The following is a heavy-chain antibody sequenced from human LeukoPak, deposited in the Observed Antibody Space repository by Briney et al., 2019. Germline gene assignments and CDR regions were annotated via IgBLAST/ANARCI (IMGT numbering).Heavy chain of an antibody. D-gene: IGHD3-9*01. CDR3: ARDQEKETGTGAFDI. CDR2: IWYDGSNK. J-gene: IGHJ3*02. Sequence: GGSLRLSCAASGFTFSSYGMHWVRQAPGKGLEWVAVIWYDGSNKYYADSVKGRFTISGDNSKNTLYLQMNSLRAEDTAVYYCARDQEKETGTGAFDIWGQGTMVTVSS. CDR1: GFTFSSYG. V-gene: IGHV3-33*01.